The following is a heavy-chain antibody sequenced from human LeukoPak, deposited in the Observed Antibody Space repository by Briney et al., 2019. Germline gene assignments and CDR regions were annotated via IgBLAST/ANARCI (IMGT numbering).Heavy chain of an antibody. Sequence: PSQTLCLTCAASGASFNSDDQYWNWIRQSPGKGLEWIMSIHPSGMLYNNPSLESRVTMSTDTSKNQLSLNLNSVTAADTAVYFCSRGLDSRKLGYWGQGILVTVSS. D-gene: IGHD3-22*01. V-gene: IGHV4-31*11. J-gene: IGHJ4*02. CDR1: GASFNSDDQY. CDR3: SRGLDSRKLGY. CDR2: IHPSGML.